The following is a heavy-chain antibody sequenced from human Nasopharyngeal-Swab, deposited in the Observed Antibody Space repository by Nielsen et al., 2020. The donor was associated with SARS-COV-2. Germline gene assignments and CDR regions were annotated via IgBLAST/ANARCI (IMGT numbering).Heavy chain of an antibody. CDR2: ISWNSGSI. Sequence: SLKISCAASGFTFDDYAMHWVRQAPGKGLEWVSGISWNSGSIGYADSVKGRFTISRDNAKNSLYLQMSSLRAEDTALYYCASPSDYYGSGSYWGQGTLVTVSS. V-gene: IGHV3-9*01. CDR3: ASPSDYYGSGSY. D-gene: IGHD3-10*01. J-gene: IGHJ4*02. CDR1: GFTFDDYA.